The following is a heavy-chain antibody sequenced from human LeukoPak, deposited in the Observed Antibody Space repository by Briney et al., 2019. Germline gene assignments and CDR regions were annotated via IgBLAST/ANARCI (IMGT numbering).Heavy chain of an antibody. Sequence: GGSLRLSCAASGFILSDYYMSWIRQAPGKGLEWVSYIGSSDSNIKYADSVKGRFTLSRDNAKNSLYLQMNNLRIEDTAVYYCAKGGLWDTAMVLWGQGTLVTVSS. D-gene: IGHD5-18*01. CDR2: IGSSDSNI. CDR3: AKGGLWDTAMVL. CDR1: GFILSDYY. J-gene: IGHJ4*02. V-gene: IGHV3-11*01.